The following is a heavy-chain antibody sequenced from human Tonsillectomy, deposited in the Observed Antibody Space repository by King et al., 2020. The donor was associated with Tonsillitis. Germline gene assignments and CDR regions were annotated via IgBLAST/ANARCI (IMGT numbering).Heavy chain of an antibody. J-gene: IGHJ4*02. V-gene: IGHV4-4*02. CDR2: IYDSGST. D-gene: IGHD3-3*02. CDR1: GGSISSLHW. Sequence: LQLQESGPGLVKPSGTLSLTCTVSGGSISSLHWWSWVRQPPGKGLEWIGEIYDSGSTNYNPSLKSRVTISVDTSKNQFSLKLTSVTAADTAVYYCARETGSSIDWGQGTLVTVSS. CDR3: ARETGSSID.